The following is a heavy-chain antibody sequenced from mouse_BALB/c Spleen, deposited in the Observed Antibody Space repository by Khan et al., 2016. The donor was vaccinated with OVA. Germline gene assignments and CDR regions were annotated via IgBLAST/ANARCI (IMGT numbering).Heavy chain of an antibody. CDR1: GYSITSGYG. D-gene: IGHD1-2*01. V-gene: IGHV3-2*02. CDR3: ARTARIKY. Sequence: VQLKESGPGLVKPSQSLSLTCTVTGYSITSGYGWNWIRQFPGNNLEWMGYISYSGGTNYNPSLKSRIPITRDTSKNQFFLQLNSVTTEDTATYYCARTARIKYWGQGTTLTVSS. CDR2: ISYSGGT. J-gene: IGHJ2*01.